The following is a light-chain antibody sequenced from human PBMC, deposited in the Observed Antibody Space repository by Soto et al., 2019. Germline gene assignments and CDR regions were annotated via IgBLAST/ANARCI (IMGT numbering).Light chain of an antibody. CDR1: SSDVGGYNY. Sequence: QSVLTQPASVSGSPGQSITISCTGTSSDVGGYNYVSWYQQHPRKAPKLMIYDVSNRPSGVSNRFSGSKSGNTASLTISGLQAEDEADYYCSSYTSSSTLDVVFGGGTKLPVL. V-gene: IGLV2-14*01. CDR3: SSYTSSSTLDVV. CDR2: DVS. J-gene: IGLJ2*01.